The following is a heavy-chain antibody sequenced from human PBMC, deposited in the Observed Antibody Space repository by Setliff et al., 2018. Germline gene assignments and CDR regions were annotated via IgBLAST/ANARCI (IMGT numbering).Heavy chain of an antibody. Sequence: PGGSLRLSCEASGFTFSNYWMNWVRQAPGEGLEWVASMNRDGSETYYVEYVKGRFTISRDNSKKLLFLHMESLRTEDTAVYYCARGTDYAGLPPPLWYNGMDVWGHGTTVTVSS. CDR1: GFTFSNYW. CDR2: MNRDGSET. CDR3: ARGTDYAGLPPPLWYNGMDV. J-gene: IGHJ6*02. D-gene: IGHD4-17*01. V-gene: IGHV3-7*01.